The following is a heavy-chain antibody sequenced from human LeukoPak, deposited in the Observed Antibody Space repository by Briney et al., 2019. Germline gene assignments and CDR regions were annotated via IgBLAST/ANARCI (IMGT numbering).Heavy chain of an antibody. D-gene: IGHD3-16*01. J-gene: IGHJ4*02. CDR3: ARDFTL. CDR2: ISSSGNTI. V-gene: IGHV3-48*04. Sequence: GGSLRLSCAASGFTFSSYSMNWVRQAPGKGLEWVSYISSSGNTIYYADSVKGRFTISRDNAKNSLYLQMNSLRAEDTSVYYCARDFTLWGQGTLVTVSS. CDR1: GFTFSSYS.